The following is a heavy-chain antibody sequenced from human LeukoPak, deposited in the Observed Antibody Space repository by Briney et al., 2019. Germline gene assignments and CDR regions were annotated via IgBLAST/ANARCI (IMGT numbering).Heavy chain of an antibody. CDR2: IIPILGIA. D-gene: IGHD2-2*01. V-gene: IGHV1-69*02. CDR3: APYCSSTSCFNY. Sequence: SVKVSCKASRGTFSSYTISWVRQAPGQGLEWMGRIIPILGIANYAQKLQGRVTITADKSTSTACMELSSLRSEDTAVYYCAPYCSSTSCFNYWGQGTLVTVSS. CDR1: RGTFSSYT. J-gene: IGHJ4*02.